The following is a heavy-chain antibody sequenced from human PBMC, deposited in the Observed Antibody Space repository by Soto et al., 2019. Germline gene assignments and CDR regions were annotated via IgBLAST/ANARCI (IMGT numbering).Heavy chain of an antibody. D-gene: IGHD1-26*01. V-gene: IGHV3-30-3*01. CDR2: ILSDGSNK. CDR1: GFTLSSHA. CDR3: ARDDEGGSDCDLGY. Sequence: QVQLVESGGGVVQPGRSLRLSCAVSGFTLSSHAMHWVRQAPGKGLEWVALILSDGSNKYYADSVKGRFTTSRDNSKNTMYLQMNSLSVEDTAVYYCARDDEGGSDCDLGYWGQGALVTVCS. J-gene: IGHJ4*02.